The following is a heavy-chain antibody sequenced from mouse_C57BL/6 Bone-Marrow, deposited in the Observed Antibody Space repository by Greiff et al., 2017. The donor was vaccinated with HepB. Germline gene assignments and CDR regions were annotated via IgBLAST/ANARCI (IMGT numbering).Heavy chain of an antibody. CDR1: EYEFPSHD. D-gene: IGHD1-1*01. V-gene: IGHV5-2*01. J-gene: IGHJ3*01. CDR2: INSDGGST. CDR3: ARQGLLLRTGAWFAY. Sequence: EVNVVESGGGLVQPGESLKLSCESNEYEFPSHDMSWVRKTPEKRLELVAAINSDGGSTYYPDTMERRFIISRDNTKKTLYLQMSSLRSEDTALYYCARQGLLLRTGAWFAYWGQGTLVTVSA.